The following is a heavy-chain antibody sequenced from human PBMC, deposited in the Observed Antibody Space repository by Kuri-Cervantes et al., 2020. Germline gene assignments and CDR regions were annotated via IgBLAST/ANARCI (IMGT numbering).Heavy chain of an antibody. CDR2: ISYDGSNK. CDR3: ARGQGLGY. CDR1: GFTFSSYA. D-gene: IGHD3/OR15-3a*01. Sequence: GGSLRLSCAASGFTFSSYAMHWVRQAPGKGLEWVAVISYDGSNKYYADSVKGRFTISRDNSKNTLYLQMNSLRVEDTAVYYCARGQGLGYWGQGTLVTVSS. J-gene: IGHJ4*02. V-gene: IGHV3-30-3*01.